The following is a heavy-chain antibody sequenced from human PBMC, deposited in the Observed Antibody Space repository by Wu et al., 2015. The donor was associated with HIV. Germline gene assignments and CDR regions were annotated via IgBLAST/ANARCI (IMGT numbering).Heavy chain of an antibody. Sequence: QVQLVQSEVEVKEPGASVKVSCKAFGYTFINYGITWVRQAPGQGLEWMGWISAENGNTNYAQKFQGRVTTTTDTSTTTAYMELRSLRSDDTAVYYCARGGHYYGSGLTGFDPWGQGTLVTVSS. CDR1: GYTFINYG. CDR3: ARGGHYYGSGLTGFDP. V-gene: IGHV1-18*01. J-gene: IGHJ5*02. D-gene: IGHD3-10*01. CDR2: ISAENGNT.